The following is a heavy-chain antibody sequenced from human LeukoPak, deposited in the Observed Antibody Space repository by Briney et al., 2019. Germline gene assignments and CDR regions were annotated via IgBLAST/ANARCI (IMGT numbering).Heavy chain of an antibody. CDR2: IYYSGST. D-gene: IGHD5-12*01. J-gene: IGHJ4*02. CDR3: ARRVIVATIDY. Sequence: SETLSLTCTVSGGSISSSSYYWAWIRQPPGKGLEWIGSIYYSGSTYYNPSLKSRVTISADTSKNQFSLTLSSVTAADTAVYFCARRVIVATIDYWGQGTLVTVSS. CDR1: GGSISSSSYY. V-gene: IGHV4-39*01.